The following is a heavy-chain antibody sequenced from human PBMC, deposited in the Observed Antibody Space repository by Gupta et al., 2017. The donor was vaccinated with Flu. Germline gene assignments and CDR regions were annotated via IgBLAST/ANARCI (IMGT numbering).Heavy chain of an antibody. Sequence: QVQLQESGPGLVKPSGTLSLTCAVSGGSISSSNWWSWVRQPPGKGLEWIGEIYHSGSTNYNPSLKSRVTISVDKSKNQFSLKLSSVTAADTAVYYCARDHRPIYCTNGVCPQNYYYYYGMDVWGQGTTVTVSS. V-gene: IGHV4-4*02. CDR1: GGSISSSNW. CDR3: ARDHRPIYCTNGVCPQNYYYYYGMDV. D-gene: IGHD2-8*01. J-gene: IGHJ6*02. CDR2: IYHSGST.